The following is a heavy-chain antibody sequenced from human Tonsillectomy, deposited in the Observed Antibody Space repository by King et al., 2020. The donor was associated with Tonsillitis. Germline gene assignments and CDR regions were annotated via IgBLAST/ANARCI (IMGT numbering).Heavy chain of an antibody. CDR3: ARLQRITIFGVVTGDWYFDL. CDR1: GGSISSSSYY. V-gene: IGHV4-39*01. Sequence: LQLQESGPGLVKPSETLSLTCTVSGGSISSSSYYWGWIRQPPGKWLEWIGSIYYSGSPYYNPALKSRVTISVDTSKNQFSLKLRSVTAADTAVYYCARLQRITIFGVVTGDWYFDLWGRGTLVTVSS. CDR2: IYYSGSP. J-gene: IGHJ2*01. D-gene: IGHD3-3*01.